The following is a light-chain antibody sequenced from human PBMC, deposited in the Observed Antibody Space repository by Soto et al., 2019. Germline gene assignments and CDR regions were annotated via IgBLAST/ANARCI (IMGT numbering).Light chain of an antibody. CDR1: SSDVGSHNL. CDR3: CSYGGSRAV. V-gene: IGLV2-23*02. CDR2: EVI. Sequence: QSVLTQPASVSGSPGQSITISCTGTSSDVGSHNLVSWYQQHPGQAPKLMIYEVIKRPLGVSARFSASKSGNTASLTISGLQAADEADYYCCSYGGSRAVFGGGTQLTVL. J-gene: IGLJ7*01.